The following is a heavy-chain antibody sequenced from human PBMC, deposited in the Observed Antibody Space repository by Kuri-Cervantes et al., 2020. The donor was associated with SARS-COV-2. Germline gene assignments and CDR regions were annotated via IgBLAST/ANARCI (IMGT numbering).Heavy chain of an antibody. J-gene: IGHJ6*02. CDR1: GFTFSDYY. CDR3: ARVYYYYGMDV. V-gene: IGHV3-11*06. Sequence: GESLKISCAASGFTFSDYYMSWIRQAPGKGLEWVSYISSSSSYTNYADSVKGRFTMSRDNAKDSLYLQMNSLRADDTAVYYCARVYYYYGMDVWGQGTTVTVSS. CDR2: ISSSSSYT.